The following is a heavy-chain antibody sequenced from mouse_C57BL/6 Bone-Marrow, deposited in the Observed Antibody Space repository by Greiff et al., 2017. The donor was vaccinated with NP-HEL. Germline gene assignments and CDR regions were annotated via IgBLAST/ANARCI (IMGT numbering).Heavy chain of an antibody. CDR2: IYPSDSET. V-gene: IGHV1-61*01. J-gene: IGHJ2*01. Sequence: QVQLKQPGAELVRPGSSVKLSCKASGYTFTSYWMDWVKQRPGQGLEWIGNIYPSDSETHYNQKFKDKATLTVDKSSSTAYMQLSSLTSEDSAVYYCARVGYDYDLDYWGQGTTLTVSS. CDR3: ARVGYDYDLDY. D-gene: IGHD2-4*01. CDR1: GYTFTSYW.